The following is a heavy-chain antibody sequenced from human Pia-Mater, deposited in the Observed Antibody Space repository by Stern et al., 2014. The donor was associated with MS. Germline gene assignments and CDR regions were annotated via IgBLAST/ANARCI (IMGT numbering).Heavy chain of an antibody. D-gene: IGHD3-10*01. J-gene: IGHJ5*02. Sequence: QMQLVQSGAEVKKPGASVNVSCEASGYTFTTYYIHWVRQAPGQGLEWMGIINPSDGSKTYAKKFQGRVTLTRDTSTTTVYMKLSSLRSDDTAIYYCAKYYHYSAIWGYNWLDPWGQGTLVTVSS. CDR2: INPSDGSK. CDR3: AKYYHYSAIWGYNWLDP. CDR1: GYTFTTYY. V-gene: IGHV1-46*01.